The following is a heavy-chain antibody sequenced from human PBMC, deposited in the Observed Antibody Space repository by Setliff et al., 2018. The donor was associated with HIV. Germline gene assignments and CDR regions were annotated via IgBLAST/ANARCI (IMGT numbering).Heavy chain of an antibody. D-gene: IGHD3-10*01. J-gene: IGHJ6*03. V-gene: IGHV4-61*01. Sequence: TSETLSLTCTVSGGFSSIGSFYWGWIRQPPGKGLEWIGHISYSGTTNYNPSLKSRVTMSVDTSRNQFSLRLTSLTAADTAVYFCARDYYDDTYYSPGIYYLYYMDVWGKGTTVTVSS. CDR2: ISYSGTT. CDR3: ARDYYDDTYYSPGIYYLYYMDV. CDR1: GGFSSIGSFY.